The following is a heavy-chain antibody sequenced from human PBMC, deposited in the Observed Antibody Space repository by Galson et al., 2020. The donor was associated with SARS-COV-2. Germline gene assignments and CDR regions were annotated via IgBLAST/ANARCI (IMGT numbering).Heavy chain of an antibody. D-gene: IGHD6-19*01. Sequence: GESLKISCAASGFTFSTYAMDWVRQAPGKGLEWVSLVTDNGGNTYYADSVKGRFTISRDNSKNMVYLQMNSLRAEDTAIYYCAKQAGSGWHTDYFQPWGQGTLVTVSS. V-gene: IGHV3-23*01. J-gene: IGHJ1*01. CDR1: GFTFSTYA. CDR2: VTDNGGNT. CDR3: AKQAGSGWHTDYFQP.